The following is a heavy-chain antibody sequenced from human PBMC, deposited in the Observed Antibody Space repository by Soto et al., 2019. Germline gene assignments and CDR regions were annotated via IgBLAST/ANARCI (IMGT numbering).Heavy chain of an antibody. Sequence: GGSLRLSCAASGFTFSSYAMSWVRQAPGQGLEWVSAISGSGGSTYYADSVKGRFTISRDNSKNTLYLQMNSLRAEDTAVYYCAKLPAFRAYYYDSSGYYLDYWGQGTLVTVSS. CDR1: GFTFSSYA. V-gene: IGHV3-23*01. D-gene: IGHD3-22*01. CDR3: AKLPAFRAYYYDSSGYYLDY. CDR2: ISGSGGST. J-gene: IGHJ4*02.